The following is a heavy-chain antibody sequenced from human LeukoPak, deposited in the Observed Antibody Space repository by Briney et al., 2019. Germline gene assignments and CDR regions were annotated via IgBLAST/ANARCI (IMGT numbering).Heavy chain of an antibody. CDR2: ISSNGGST. Sequence: GGSLRLSCAASGFTFSSYAMHWVRKAPGKGLEYVSAISSNGGSTYYANSVKGRFTISRDNSKNTLYLQMGSLRAEDTAVYYCARGRIAAALSFFDYWGQGTLVTVSS. J-gene: IGHJ4*02. V-gene: IGHV3-64*01. CDR3: ARGRIAAALSFFDY. D-gene: IGHD6-13*01. CDR1: GFTFSSYA.